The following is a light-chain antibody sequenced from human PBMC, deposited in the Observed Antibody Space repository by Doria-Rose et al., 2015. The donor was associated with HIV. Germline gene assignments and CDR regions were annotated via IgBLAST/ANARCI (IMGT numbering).Light chain of an antibody. CDR1: QRFSSTY. Sequence: LTQFPGTLSLSPGERATLSCSASQRFSSTYLAWYQQKPGQAPSLLIYDGSTRATGIPDRSSASGSGTDFTLTINRLEPEDFALYYCHQYGTSWTFGQGTKVEI. CDR2: DGS. V-gene: IGKV3-20*01. CDR3: HQYGTSWT. J-gene: IGKJ1*01.